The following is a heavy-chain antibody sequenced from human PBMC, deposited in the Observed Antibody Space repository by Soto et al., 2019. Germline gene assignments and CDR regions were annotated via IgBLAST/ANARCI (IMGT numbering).Heavy chain of an antibody. CDR2: ISSSGSTI. V-gene: IGHV3-11*01. J-gene: IGHJ4*02. D-gene: IGHD2-2*02. CDR1: GFTFSDYY. Sequence: GGSLRLSCAASGFTFSDYYMSWIRQAPGKGLEWVSYISSSGSTIYYADSVKGRFTISRDNAKNSLYLQMNSLRAEDTAVYYCARTPCSSTSCYSLGVTKYWGQGTLVTVSS. CDR3: ARTPCSSTSCYSLGVTKY.